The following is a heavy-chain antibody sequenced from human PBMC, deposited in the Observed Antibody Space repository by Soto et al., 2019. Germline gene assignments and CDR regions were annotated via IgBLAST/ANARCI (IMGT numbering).Heavy chain of an antibody. CDR1: GGSISSSSYY. V-gene: IGHV4-39*01. J-gene: IGHJ5*02. D-gene: IGHD2-2*01. CDR2: IYYSGST. CDR3: ARRVPAAMFNWFDP. Sequence: PSETLSLTCTVSGGSISSSSYYWGWIRQPPGKGLEWIGSIYYSGSTYYNPSLKSRVTISVDTSKNQFSLKLSSVTAADTAVYYCARRVPAAMFNWFDPWGQGTLVTVS.